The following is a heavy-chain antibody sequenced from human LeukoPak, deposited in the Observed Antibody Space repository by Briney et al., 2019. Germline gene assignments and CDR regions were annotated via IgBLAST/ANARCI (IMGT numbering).Heavy chain of an antibody. CDR3: ARDHDDILTGYYMADY. V-gene: IGHV1-2*02. CDR1: GYTFTGYY. D-gene: IGHD3-9*01. Sequence: ASVKVSCKASGYTFTGYYMHWVRQAPGQGLEWMGWINPNSGGTNYAPKFQARVTMTRDTSISTAYMELSRLRSDDTAVYYCARDHDDILTGYYMADYWGQGTLVTVFS. J-gene: IGHJ4*02. CDR2: INPNSGGT.